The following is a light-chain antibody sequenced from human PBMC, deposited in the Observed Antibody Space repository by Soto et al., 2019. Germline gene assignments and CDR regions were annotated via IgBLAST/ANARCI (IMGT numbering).Light chain of an antibody. CDR3: SSYTSSSTLHYV. Sequence: QSVLTQPASVSGSPGQSITISCTGTSSDVGGYNYVSWYQQHPGKAPKLMIYDVSNRPSGVSIRFSGSKSGNTASLTISVLQAEDEADYYCSSYTSSSTLHYVFGTGTKVTVL. V-gene: IGLV2-14*01. CDR1: SSDVGGYNY. J-gene: IGLJ1*01. CDR2: DVS.